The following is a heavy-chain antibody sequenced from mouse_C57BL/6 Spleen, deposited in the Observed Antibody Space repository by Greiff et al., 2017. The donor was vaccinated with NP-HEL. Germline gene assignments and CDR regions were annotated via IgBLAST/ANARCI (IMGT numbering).Heavy chain of an antibody. J-gene: IGHJ1*03. D-gene: IGHD1-1*01. CDR3: VRDRGLGSSYGYFDV. CDR2: IRSKSSNYAT. CDR1: GFTFNTYA. Sequence: EVQLVESGGGLVQPKGSLKLSCAASGFTFNTYAMHWVRQAPGKGLEWVARIRSKSSNYATYYADSVKDRFTISRDDSQSMLYLQMNNLKTEDTAMYYCVRDRGLGSSYGYFDVWGTGTTVTVSS. V-gene: IGHV10-3*01.